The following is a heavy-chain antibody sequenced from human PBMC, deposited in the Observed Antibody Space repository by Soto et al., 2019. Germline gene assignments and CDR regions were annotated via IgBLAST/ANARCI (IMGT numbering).Heavy chain of an antibody. J-gene: IGHJ6*02. CDR1: GGSISSYY. V-gene: IGHV4-4*07. D-gene: IGHD2-15*01. CDR2: IYTSGST. CDR3: ARGVVVVAATHYYYYGMDV. Sequence: SETLSLTCTVSGGSISSYYWSWIRQPAGKGLEWIGRIYTSGSTTYNPSLTSRVTMSVDTSKNQFSLKLSSVTAADTAVYYCARGVVVVAATHYYYYGMDVWGQGTTVTVSS.